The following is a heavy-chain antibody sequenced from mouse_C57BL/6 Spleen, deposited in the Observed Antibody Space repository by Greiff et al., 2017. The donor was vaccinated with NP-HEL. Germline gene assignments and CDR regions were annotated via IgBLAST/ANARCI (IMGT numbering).Heavy chain of an antibody. D-gene: IGHD2-2*01. CDR2: IDPSDSYT. J-gene: IGHJ2*01. Sequence: QVQLQQPGAELVKPGASVKLSCKASGYTFTSYWMQWVKQRPGQGLEWIGEIDPSDSYTNYNQKFKGKATLTVDTSSSTAYMQLSSLTSEDSAVYYCALYGSLDYWGQGTTLTVSS. CDR1: GYTFTSYW. CDR3: ALYGSLDY. V-gene: IGHV1-50*01.